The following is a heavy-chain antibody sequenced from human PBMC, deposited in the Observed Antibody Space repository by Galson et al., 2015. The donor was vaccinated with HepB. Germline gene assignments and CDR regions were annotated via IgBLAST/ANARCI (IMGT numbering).Heavy chain of an antibody. CDR3: ARGGLASGCYQVYYYYGMDV. CDR2: INPSGGST. CDR1: GYTFTSYY. J-gene: IGHJ6*02. V-gene: IGHV1-46*01. Sequence: SVKVSCKASGYTFTSYYMHWVRQAPGQGLEWMGIINPSGGSTSYAQKFQGRVTMTRDTSTSTVYMELSSLRSEDTAVYYCARGGLASGCYQVYYYYGMDVWGQGTTVTVSS. D-gene: IGHD1-26*01.